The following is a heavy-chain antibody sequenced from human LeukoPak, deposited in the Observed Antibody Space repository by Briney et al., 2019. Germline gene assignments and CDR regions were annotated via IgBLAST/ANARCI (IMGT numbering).Heavy chain of an antibody. V-gene: IGHV4-61*01. Sequence: SETLSLTCSVSGYSISSGYFWGWIRQPPGKGLEWIGYIYYSGSTNYNPSLKSRVTISVDTSKNQFSLKLSSVTAADTAVYYCARSVEGYCSGGSCYSYYYYMDVWGKGTTVTVSS. CDR1: GYSISSGYF. CDR2: IYYSGST. J-gene: IGHJ6*03. D-gene: IGHD2-15*01. CDR3: ARSVEGYCSGGSCYSYYYYMDV.